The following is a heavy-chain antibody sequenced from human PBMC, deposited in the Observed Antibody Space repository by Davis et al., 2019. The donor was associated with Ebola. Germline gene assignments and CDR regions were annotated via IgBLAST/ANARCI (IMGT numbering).Heavy chain of an antibody. D-gene: IGHD6-25*01. CDR2: IYYSGST. CDR3: ARFPALYYYYYGMDV. CDR1: GGSVSSGSYY. V-gene: IGHV4-61*01. Sequence: SETLSLTCTVSGGSVSSGSYYWSWIRQPPGKGLEWIGYIYYSGSTNYNPSLKSRVTISVDTSKNQFSLKLSSVTAADTAVYYCARFPALYYYYYGMDVWGQGTTVTVSS. J-gene: IGHJ6*02.